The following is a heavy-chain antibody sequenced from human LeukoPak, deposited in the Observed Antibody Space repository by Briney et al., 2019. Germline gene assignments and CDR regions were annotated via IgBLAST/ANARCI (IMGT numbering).Heavy chain of an antibody. CDR3: ARGYGGSYQYFDD. J-gene: IGHJ4*02. D-gene: IGHD1-26*01. CDR2: IHHSGST. Sequence: SETLSLTCGVYGGSHSGFYWNWIRQPPGKGLEWIGEIHHSGSTSNNPSLKSRVTISIDTSKNQFSLNLSSVTAADTAVYYCARGYGGSYQYFDDWGQGTLVTVSS. CDR1: GGSHSGFY. V-gene: IGHV4-34*01.